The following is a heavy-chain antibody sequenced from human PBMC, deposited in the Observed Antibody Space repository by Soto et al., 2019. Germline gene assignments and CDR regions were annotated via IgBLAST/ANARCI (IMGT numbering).Heavy chain of an antibody. V-gene: IGHV1-8*01. CDR1: GYVFTTYD. D-gene: IGHD3-16*01. Sequence: ASVKVSCKASGYVFTTYDINWVRQATGQGLEWLGWMNPNTGNTGYAQKFQGRVTMTRDTSISTAYMELSSLRSEDTAVYYCARDLGAGHDAFDIWGQGTMVTVSS. J-gene: IGHJ3*02. CDR2: MNPNTGNT. CDR3: ARDLGAGHDAFDI.